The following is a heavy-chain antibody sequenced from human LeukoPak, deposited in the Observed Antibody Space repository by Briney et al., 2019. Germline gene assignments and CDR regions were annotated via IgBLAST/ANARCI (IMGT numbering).Heavy chain of an antibody. CDR1: GGSISSYN. J-gene: IGHJ5*02. CDR3: ARDATPCSSTSCGWFDP. CDR2: IYYSGST. Sequence: SETLSLTCTVSGGSISSYNWSWIRQPPGKGLEWIGYIYYSGSTNYNPSLKSRVTISVDTSKNQFSLKLSSVTAADTAVYYCARDATPCSSTSCGWFDPWGQGTLVTVSS. D-gene: IGHD2-2*01. V-gene: IGHV4-59*01.